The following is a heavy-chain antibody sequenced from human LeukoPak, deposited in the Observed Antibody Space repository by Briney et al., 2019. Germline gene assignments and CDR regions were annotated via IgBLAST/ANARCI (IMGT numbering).Heavy chain of an antibody. D-gene: IGHD4-11*01. CDR3: ARMGDFSKFGVVDS. Sequence: GASVKVSCKASGYTFTSYGINWVRQAPGQGLEWMGWISGYNGKTKYSQRLQGRVTLTTDTSTTTAYMELGSLRSDDTAMYFCARMGDFSKFGVVDSWGQGTLVTVSS. CDR2: ISGYNGKT. CDR1: GYTFTSYG. V-gene: IGHV1-18*01. J-gene: IGHJ4*02.